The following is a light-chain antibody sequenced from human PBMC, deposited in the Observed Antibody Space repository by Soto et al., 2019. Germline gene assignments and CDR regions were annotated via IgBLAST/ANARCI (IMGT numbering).Light chain of an antibody. Sequence: DIQMTQSPSSLSASVGDRVTITCRASQSISIYLNWYQQKPGRAPKLLIYAASSLQSGVPSRFSGSGSGTDFTLTIISLQPEDFATYYCQQSYSTAKSFGQGTKLEIK. CDR2: AAS. CDR1: QSISIY. J-gene: IGKJ2*03. CDR3: QQSYSTAKS. V-gene: IGKV1-39*01.